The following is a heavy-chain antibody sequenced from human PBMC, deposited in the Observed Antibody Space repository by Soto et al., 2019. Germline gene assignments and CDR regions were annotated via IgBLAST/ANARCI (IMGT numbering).Heavy chain of an antibody. Sequence: QVQLVESGGGVVQPGRSLRLSCAASGFTFSSYGMHWVRQAPGKGLEWVAVIWYDGSNKYYADSVKGRFTISRDNSKNPLYLQMSSLRAEDTAVYYCARVGVVDFGPRYFYYGMDVWGQGTTVTVSS. CDR2: IWYDGSNK. D-gene: IGHD3-3*01. J-gene: IGHJ6*02. V-gene: IGHV3-33*01. CDR3: ARVGVVDFGPRYFYYGMDV. CDR1: GFTFSSYG.